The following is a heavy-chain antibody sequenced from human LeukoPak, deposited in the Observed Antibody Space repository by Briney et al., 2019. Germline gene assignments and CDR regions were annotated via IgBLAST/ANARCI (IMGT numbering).Heavy chain of an antibody. CDR2: ISSSSSYI. D-gene: IGHD6-13*01. Sequence: PGGSLRLSCAASGFTFSSYSMNWVRQAPGKGLEWVSSISSSSSYIYYADSVKGRFTISRDNAKNTLYLQMNSLRAEDTAVYYCARAGSRGSNWYFDYWGQGTLVTVSS. CDR3: ARAGSRGSNWYFDY. CDR1: GFTFSSYS. J-gene: IGHJ4*02. V-gene: IGHV3-21*01.